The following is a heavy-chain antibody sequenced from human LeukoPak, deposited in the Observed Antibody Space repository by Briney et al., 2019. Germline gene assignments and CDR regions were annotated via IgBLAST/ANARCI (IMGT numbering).Heavy chain of an antibody. D-gene: IGHD3-10*01. CDR1: GGSFSGYY. J-gene: IGHJ4*02. CDR3: ARRSKGVFDY. CDR2: INHSGST. Sequence: PSETLSLTCAAYGGSFSGYYWSWIRQPPGKGLEWIGEINHSGSTNYNPSLKSRVTISVDTSKNQFSLKLSSVTAADTAVYYCARRSKGVFDYWGQGTLVTVSS. V-gene: IGHV4-34*01.